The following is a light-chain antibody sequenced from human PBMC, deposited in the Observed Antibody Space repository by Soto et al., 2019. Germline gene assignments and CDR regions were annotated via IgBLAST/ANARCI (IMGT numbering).Light chain of an antibody. V-gene: IGKV3-11*01. CDR3: QLLRNWPYT. CDR2: DAS. J-gene: IGKJ2*01. CDR1: QSVISY. Sequence: EIVLTQSPATLSLSPGERATLSCRASQSVISYVAWYQQKPGQAHRLLIYDASNSANGIPAKFSRSVSGTAFTLIINILEPADFAIYSFQLLRNWPYTFGPGTKLESK.